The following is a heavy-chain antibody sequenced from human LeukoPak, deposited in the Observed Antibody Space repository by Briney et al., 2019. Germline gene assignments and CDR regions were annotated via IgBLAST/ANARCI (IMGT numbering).Heavy chain of an antibody. CDR2: IYYSGST. V-gene: IGHV4-59*01. CDR3: ARSDQQLWSLKYYFDY. J-gene: IGHJ4*02. CDR1: GGPISRYY. Sequence: SETVSLTCTVSGGPISRYYWSWIRQPPGKGLEWIGYIYYSGSTNYNPSLKSRVTISVDTSKNQFSLKLSSVTAADTAVYYCARSDQQLWSLKYYFDYWGQGTLVTVSS. D-gene: IGHD5-18*01.